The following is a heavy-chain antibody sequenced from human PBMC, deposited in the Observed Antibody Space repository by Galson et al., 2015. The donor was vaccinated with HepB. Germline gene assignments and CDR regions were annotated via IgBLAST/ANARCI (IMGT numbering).Heavy chain of an antibody. CDR2: ISYDGSNK. V-gene: IGHV3-30*04. CDR1: GFTFSSYA. J-gene: IGHJ4*02. Sequence: SLRLSCAASGFTFSSYAMHWVRQAPGKGLEWVAVISYDGSNKYYADSVKGRFTISRDNSKNTLYLQMNSLRAEDTAVYYCARDWGGEVTSHLFDYWGQGTLVTVSS. D-gene: IGHD2-2*01. CDR3: ARDWGGEVTSHLFDY.